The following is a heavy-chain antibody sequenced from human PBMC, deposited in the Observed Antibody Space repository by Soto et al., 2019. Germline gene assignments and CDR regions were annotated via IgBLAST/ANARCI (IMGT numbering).Heavy chain of an antibody. V-gene: IGHV1-69*13. Sequence: ASVKVSCKASGGTFSSYAISWVRQAPGQGLEWMGGIIPIFGTANYAQKFQGRVTITADESTSTAYMELSSLRSEDTAVYYCARGLSPEYYYDSSGYSSAYYFDYCG. D-gene: IGHD3-22*01. CDR1: GGTFSSYA. CDR2: IIPIFGTA. J-gene: IGHJ4*01. CDR3: ARGLSPEYYYDSSGYSSAYYFDY.